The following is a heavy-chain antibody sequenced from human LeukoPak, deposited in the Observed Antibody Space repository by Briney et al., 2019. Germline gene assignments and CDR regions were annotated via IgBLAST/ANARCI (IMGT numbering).Heavy chain of an antibody. J-gene: IGHJ6*02. CDR3: ARFGGLDLGYYYYYGMDV. Sequence: PGGSLRLSCAASGFTFSSFDMHWVRQAPGKGLEWVAFIRFDGNNNYYADSVKGRFTISRGNSKNTLDLQMNSLRAEDTAVYYCARFGGLDLGYYYYYGMDVWGQGTTVTVSS. D-gene: IGHD2-15*01. CDR2: IRFDGNNN. CDR1: GFTFSSFD. V-gene: IGHV3-30*02.